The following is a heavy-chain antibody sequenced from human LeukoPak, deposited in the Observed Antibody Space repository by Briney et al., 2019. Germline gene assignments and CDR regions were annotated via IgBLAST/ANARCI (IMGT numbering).Heavy chain of an antibody. J-gene: IGHJ4*02. CDR2: INHSGST. Sequence: SETLSLTCAVYGGSFSGYYWSWLRQPPGKGLEWIGEINHSGSTNYNPSLKSRVTISVDTSKNQFSLKLSSVAAADTAVYYCARGLDQYGSGSYYNDYWGQGTLVTVSS. CDR1: GGSFSGYY. CDR3: ARGLDQYGSGSYYNDY. V-gene: IGHV4-34*01. D-gene: IGHD3-10*01.